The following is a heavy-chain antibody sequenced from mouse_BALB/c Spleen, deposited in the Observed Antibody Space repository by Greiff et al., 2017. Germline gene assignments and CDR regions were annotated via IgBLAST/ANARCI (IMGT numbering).Heavy chain of an antibody. CDR1: GFAFSSYD. Sequence: EVQVVESGGGLVKPGGSLKLSCAASGFAFSSYDMSWVRQTPEKRLEWVAYISSGGGSTYYPDTVKGRFTISRDNAKNTLYLQMSSLKSEDTAMYYCARDLLWLRHWYFDVWGAGTTVTVSS. CDR2: ISSGGGST. V-gene: IGHV5-12-1*01. J-gene: IGHJ1*01. CDR3: ARDLLWLRHWYFDV. D-gene: IGHD2-9*01.